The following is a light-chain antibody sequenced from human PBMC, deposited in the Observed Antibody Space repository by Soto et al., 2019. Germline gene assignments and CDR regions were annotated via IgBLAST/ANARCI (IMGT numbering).Light chain of an antibody. V-gene: IGKV3-20*01. Sequence: EIVLTQSPGTLSLSPGERATLSCRASQIVSSSYLAWYQQKPGQAPRLLINGASSRATGIPDRFSGSGSGTDFTLTISRLEPEDFAVYYCQQYGSSPLTFSGGTKVDIK. CDR2: GAS. J-gene: IGKJ4*01. CDR1: QIVSSSY. CDR3: QQYGSSPLT.